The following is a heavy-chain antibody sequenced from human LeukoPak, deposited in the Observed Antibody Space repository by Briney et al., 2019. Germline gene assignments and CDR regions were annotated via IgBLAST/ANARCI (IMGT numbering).Heavy chain of an antibody. CDR3: ARVRGGLDY. J-gene: IGHJ4*02. Sequence: SQTLSLTCSVSGGSISSGGFYWSWIRQPAGKGLEWIGRLYTGGSTIYNPSLKSRVSISVDTSKNQFSLRLSSVTAADTAVYYCARVRGGLDYWGQGTLVTVSS. D-gene: IGHD3-10*01. CDR2: LYTGGST. V-gene: IGHV4-61*02. CDR1: GGSISSGGFY.